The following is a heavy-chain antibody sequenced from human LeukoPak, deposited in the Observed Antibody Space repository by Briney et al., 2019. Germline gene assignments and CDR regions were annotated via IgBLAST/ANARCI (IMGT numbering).Heavy chain of an antibody. Sequence: SETLSLTCTVSGGSISSYYWSWIRQPAGKGLEWIGCIYTSGSTNYNPSLKSRVTMSVDTSKNQFSLKLSSVTAADTAVYYCAKGPYYDFWSGADYWGQGTLVTVSS. CDR1: GGSISSYY. V-gene: IGHV4-4*07. J-gene: IGHJ4*02. CDR3: AKGPYYDFWSGADY. D-gene: IGHD3-3*01. CDR2: IYTSGST.